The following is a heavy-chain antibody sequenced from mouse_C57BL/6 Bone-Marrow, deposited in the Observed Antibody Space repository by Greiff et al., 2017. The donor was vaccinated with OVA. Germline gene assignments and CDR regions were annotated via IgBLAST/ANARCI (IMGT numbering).Heavy chain of an antibody. D-gene: IGHD1-1*01. CDR2: IYPGDGDT. CDR3: ARFLEFITTVVATDY. CDR1: GYAFSSSW. J-gene: IGHJ2*01. Sequence: VKLVESGPELVKPGASVKISCKASGYAFSSSWMNWVKQRPGKGLEWIGRIYPGDGDTNYNGKFKGKATLTADKSSSTAYMQLSSLTSEDSAVYFCARFLEFITTVVATDYWGQGTTLTVSS. V-gene: IGHV1-82*01.